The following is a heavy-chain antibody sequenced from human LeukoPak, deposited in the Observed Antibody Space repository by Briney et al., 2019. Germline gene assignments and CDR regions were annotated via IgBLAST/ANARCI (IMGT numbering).Heavy chain of an antibody. D-gene: IGHD3-22*01. Sequence: ASVKVSCKASGGTFSSYAISWVRQAPGQGLEWMGRIIPILGIANYAQKFQGRVTITADKSTSTAYMELSSLGSEDTAVYYCARPRGYYDSSGYLDYWGQGTLVTVSS. CDR1: GGTFSSYA. V-gene: IGHV1-69*04. J-gene: IGHJ4*02. CDR3: ARPRGYYDSSGYLDY. CDR2: IIPILGIA.